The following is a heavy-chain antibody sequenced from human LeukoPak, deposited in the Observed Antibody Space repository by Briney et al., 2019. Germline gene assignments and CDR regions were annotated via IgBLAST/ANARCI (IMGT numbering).Heavy chain of an antibody. CDR3: ARRAGAYSHPYDY. CDR1: GFTVSSNS. CDR2: IYSDNT. J-gene: IGHJ4*02. D-gene: IGHD4/OR15-4a*01. Sequence: GGSLRLSCTVSGFTVSSNSMSWVRQAPGKGLEWVSFIYSDNTHYSDSVKGRFTISRDNSKNTLYLQKNSLRAEDTAVYYCARRAGAYSHPYDYWGQGTLVTVSS. V-gene: IGHV3-53*01.